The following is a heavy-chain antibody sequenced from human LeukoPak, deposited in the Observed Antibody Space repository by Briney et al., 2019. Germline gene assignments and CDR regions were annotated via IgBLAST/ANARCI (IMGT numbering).Heavy chain of an antibody. CDR3: ASFDGYSYGYNY. V-gene: IGHV4-4*02. Sequence: SGTLSLTCAVSGGSISSTNWWSWVRQPPGKGLEWIGEISHSGSTNYNPSLKSRVTISVDKSKNQFSLKLSSVTAADTAVYYCASFDGYSYGYNYWGQGTLVTVSS. CDR2: ISHSGST. J-gene: IGHJ4*02. CDR1: GGSISSTNW. D-gene: IGHD5-18*01.